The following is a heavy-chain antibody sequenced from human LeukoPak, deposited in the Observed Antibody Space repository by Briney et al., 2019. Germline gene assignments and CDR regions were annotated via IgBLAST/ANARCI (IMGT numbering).Heavy chain of an antibody. D-gene: IGHD6-19*01. V-gene: IGHV4-38-2*01. CDR1: GYSISSGYY. CDR3: ARGSGYSSGWNWFDP. CDR2: IHHSGST. J-gene: IGHJ5*02. Sequence: SETLSLTCDVSGYSISSGYYWGWIRQPPGKGLEWIGSIHHSGSTYYSPSLKSRVTISVDTSKNQFSLKVSSVTAADTAVYYCARGSGYSSGWNWFDPWGQGTLVTVSS.